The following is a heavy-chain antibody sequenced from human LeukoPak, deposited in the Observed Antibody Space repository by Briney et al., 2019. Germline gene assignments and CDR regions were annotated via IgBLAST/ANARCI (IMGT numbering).Heavy chain of an antibody. V-gene: IGHV4-59*01. CDR1: GGSISSYY. CDR2: FYYSGST. J-gene: IGHJ3*02. Sequence: SETLSLTCTVSGGSISSYYWSWIRQPPGTGLEYLGYFYYSGSTNYNPSLKSRVALSVDASKNQFSLKLSSVTAADTAVYYCARQRDSSSSPRRAFDIWGQGTMVTVSS. CDR3: ARQRDSSSSPRRAFDI. D-gene: IGHD6-6*01.